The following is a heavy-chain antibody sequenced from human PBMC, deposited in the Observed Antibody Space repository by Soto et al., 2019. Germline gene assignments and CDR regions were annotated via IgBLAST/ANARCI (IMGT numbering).Heavy chain of an antibody. CDR2: ISISSSSYI. CDR3: ASFSGVYQLLYVVDY. V-gene: IGHV3-11*06. CDR1: GFTFSDYY. J-gene: IGHJ4*02. Sequence: NPGGSLRLSCAVSGFTFSDYYMSWIRQAPGKGLEWLSYISISSSSYIYYADSVKGRFTISRDNAKNSLYLQMNSLRAEDTAVYYCASFSGVYQLLYVVDYWGQGTLVTVSS. D-gene: IGHD2-2*02.